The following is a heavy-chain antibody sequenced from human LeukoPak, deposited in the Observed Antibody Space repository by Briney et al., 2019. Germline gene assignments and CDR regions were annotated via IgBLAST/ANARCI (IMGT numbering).Heavy chain of an antibody. Sequence: PGRSLRLSCAASGFTFDDYAMHWVRQAPGKGLEWVSGISWNSGSIGYADSVKGRFTISRDNAKNSLYLQMNSLRAEDTALYYCAKDMVRGDLVSALGFDYWGQGTLVTVSS. V-gene: IGHV3-9*01. D-gene: IGHD3-10*01. CDR3: AKDMVRGDLVSALGFDY. J-gene: IGHJ4*02. CDR2: ISWNSGSI. CDR1: GFTFDDYA.